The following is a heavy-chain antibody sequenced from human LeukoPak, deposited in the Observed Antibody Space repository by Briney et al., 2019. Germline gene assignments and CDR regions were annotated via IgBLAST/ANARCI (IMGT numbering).Heavy chain of an antibody. J-gene: IGHJ4*02. CDR2: IYYSGST. CDR1: GGSISSYY. V-gene: IGHV4-59*01. CDR3: ARGVAVAGLLDYFDY. Sequence: SETLSLTCTVSGGSISSYYWSWIRQPPGKGLEWIGYIYYSGSTNYNPSLKSRVTISVDTSKNQFSLKLSSVTAADTAVYYCARGVAVAGLLDYFDYWGQGTLVTVSS. D-gene: IGHD6-19*01.